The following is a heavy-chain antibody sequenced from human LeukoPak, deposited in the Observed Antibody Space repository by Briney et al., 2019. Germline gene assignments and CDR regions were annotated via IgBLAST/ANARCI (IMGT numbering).Heavy chain of an antibody. V-gene: IGHV4-30-2*01. CDR1: GGSISSGGYY. CDR2: INHSGST. Sequence: ASQTLSLTCTVSGGSISSGGYYWSWIRQPPGKGLEWIGEINHSGSTNYNPSLKSRVTISVDTSKNQFSLKLSSVTAADTAVYYCAYRGYSYGLRDYWGQGTLVTVSS. D-gene: IGHD5-18*01. CDR3: AYRGYSYGLRDY. J-gene: IGHJ4*02.